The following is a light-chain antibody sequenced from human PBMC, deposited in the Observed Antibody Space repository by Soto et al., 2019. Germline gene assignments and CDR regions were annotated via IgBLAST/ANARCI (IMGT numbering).Light chain of an antibody. CDR1: QSISTY. CDR2: AAS. J-gene: IGKJ4*01. Sequence: DIQMTQSPSSLSVSVGDRVTITCRASQSISTYLNWYEQKPGKAPKLLIYAASTLQSGVPSRFSGGGSGTEFTLTISSLQPEDFGSYFCQQSYDSPVTCGGGTKVE. V-gene: IGKV1-39*01. CDR3: QQSYDSPVT.